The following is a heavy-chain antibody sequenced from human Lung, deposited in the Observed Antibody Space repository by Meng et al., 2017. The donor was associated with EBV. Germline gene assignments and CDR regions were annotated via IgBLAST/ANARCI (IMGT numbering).Heavy chain of an antibody. CDR3: ARGQRSYSGSYPEWFDP. V-gene: IGHV4-30-4*01. CDR2: IYYSGST. D-gene: IGHD1-26*01. J-gene: IGHJ5*02. CDR1: GGSIRFGDYY. Sequence: QVQTQESGPGLGKPSQPLSPTCTFSGGSIRFGDYYWSWIRQPPGKGLEWIGCIYYSGSTYYNPSLKGRVTISVDTSKNQFSLNLSSVTAADTAVYYCARGQRSYSGSYPEWFDPWGQGTLVTVSS.